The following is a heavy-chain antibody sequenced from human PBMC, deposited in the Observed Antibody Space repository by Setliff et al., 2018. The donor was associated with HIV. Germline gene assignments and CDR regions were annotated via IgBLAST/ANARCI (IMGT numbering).Heavy chain of an antibody. D-gene: IGHD1-26*01. CDR1: GYTFTSYD. V-gene: IGHV1-8*02. Sequence: ASVKVSCKASGYTFTSYDINWVRQATGQGLEWMGWMNPNSGNTGYAQKFQGRVTMTRNTSISTAYMELSSLRSEDTAVYYCARGMSTTTSTTIYNYGMDVWGLGTTVTVSS. CDR3: ARGMSTTTSTTIYNYGMDV. CDR2: MNPNSGNT. J-gene: IGHJ6*02.